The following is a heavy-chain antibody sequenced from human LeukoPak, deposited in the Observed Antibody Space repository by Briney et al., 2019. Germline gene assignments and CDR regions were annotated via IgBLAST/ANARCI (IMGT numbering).Heavy chain of an antibody. CDR3: TRGDCSSTSCYTFDY. D-gene: IGHD2-2*02. V-gene: IGHV3-49*04. CDR2: IRSKAYGGTT. J-gene: IGHJ4*02. Sequence: PGRSLRLSCTASGFTFGDYAMSWVRQAPGKGPEWVGFIRSKAYGGTTEYAASVKGRFTISRDDSKSIAYLQMNSLKTEDTAVYYCTRGDCSSTSCYTFDYWGQGTLVTVSS. CDR1: GFTFGDYA.